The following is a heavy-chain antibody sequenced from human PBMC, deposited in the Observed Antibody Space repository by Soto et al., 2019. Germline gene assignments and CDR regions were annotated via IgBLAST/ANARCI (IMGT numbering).Heavy chain of an antibody. V-gene: IGHV1-69*01. CDR3: AKDRRAEWVSSCYYATAV. D-gene: IGHD3-3*01. CDR2: IIPIYGTA. Sequence: QVQLVQSGAEVKKPGSSVKVSCKASGGTFSSFTISWVRQAPGQGLEWMGGIIPIYGTANYAQKFQGRVTITADASTRTAYMELSSLRSEDTAVYYWAKDRRAEWVSSCYYATAVWGQGTTVTFPS. J-gene: IGHJ6*02. CDR1: GGTFSSFT.